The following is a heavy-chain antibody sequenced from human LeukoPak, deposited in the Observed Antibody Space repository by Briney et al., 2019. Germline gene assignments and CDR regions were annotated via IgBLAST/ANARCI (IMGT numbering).Heavy chain of an antibody. V-gene: IGHV4-31*11. CDR1: GGSVSSDDYY. Sequence: PSETLSLTCAVSGGSVSSDDYYWSWIRQRPGKGLEWIGYIQHSGLTYFNPSLKSRVTISVDTSKNQFSLKLSSVTAADTAVYYCARACGGDCYYAFDIWGQGTMVTVSS. CDR3: ARACGGDCYYAFDI. J-gene: IGHJ3*02. D-gene: IGHD2-21*02. CDR2: IQHSGLT.